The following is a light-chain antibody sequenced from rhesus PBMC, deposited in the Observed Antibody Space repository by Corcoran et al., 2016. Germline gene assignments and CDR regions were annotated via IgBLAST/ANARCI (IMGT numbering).Light chain of an antibody. V-gene: IGKV1-33*02. Sequence: DIQMTQSPSSLSASVGDTVTINCKASQGITKNLAWYQQKPGRAPRLLIYDASNLESGVPSRFSGIGAGTEFPLTISRLQPEDFATSYCQQHRFCPWSFGLGTMVEI. CDR1: QGITKN. CDR2: DAS. J-gene: IGKJ1*01. CDR3: QQHRFCPWS.